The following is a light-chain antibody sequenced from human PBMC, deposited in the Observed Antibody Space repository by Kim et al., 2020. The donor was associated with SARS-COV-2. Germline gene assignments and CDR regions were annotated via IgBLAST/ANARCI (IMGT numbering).Light chain of an antibody. V-gene: IGLV1-44*01. CDR2: NDN. CDR1: IPNAERHF. Sequence: QRLTLACSGDIPNAERHFVEWDQNLPGTAPNVFIYNDNQRPSGVPDRFSGSRSGTSASLAISGLQSEDEADYYCATWDVSLNGWVFGGGTQLTVL. J-gene: IGLJ3*02. CDR3: ATWDVSLNGWV.